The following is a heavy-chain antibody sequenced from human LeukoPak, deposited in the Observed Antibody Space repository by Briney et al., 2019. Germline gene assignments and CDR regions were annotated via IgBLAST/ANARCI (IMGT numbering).Heavy chain of an antibody. Sequence: GGSLRLSCAASGFTVSRNYMSWVRQAPGKGLEWVSVIYSGGRTYYADSMKGRFTISRDNSENTLYLQMNSLRAEDTAVYYCARGGSYLSAFDIWGQGTMVTVSS. V-gene: IGHV3-66*01. CDR3: ARGGSYLSAFDI. CDR1: GFTVSRNY. D-gene: IGHD1-26*01. CDR2: IYSGGRT. J-gene: IGHJ3*02.